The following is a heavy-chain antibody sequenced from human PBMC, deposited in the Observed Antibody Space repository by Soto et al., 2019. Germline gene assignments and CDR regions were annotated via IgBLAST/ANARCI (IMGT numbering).Heavy chain of an antibody. V-gene: IGHV3-23*01. CDR1: GFTFSSYA. CDR2: ISGSGGST. D-gene: IGHD1-26*01. J-gene: IGHJ4*02. CDR3: AKDGSYLTYFDY. Sequence: GGSLRLSCAASGFTFSSYAMSWVRQAPGKGLEWVSAISGSGGSTYYADSVKGRFTISRDNSKNTLYLQTNSLRAEDTAVYYCAKDGSYLTYFDYWGQGTLVTVSS.